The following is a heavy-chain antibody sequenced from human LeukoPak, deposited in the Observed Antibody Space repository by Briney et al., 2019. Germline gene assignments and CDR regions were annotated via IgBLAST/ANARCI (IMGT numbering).Heavy chain of an antibody. V-gene: IGHV1-2*02. J-gene: IGHJ5*02. CDR1: AYSFNDKC. CDR3: ARAGGRSWFDP. CDR2: INPNSGGT. Sequence: ASVTVSCKASAYSFNDKCLHWVRPAPGQGLEWMGSINPNSGGTNYAQKFQGRVTMTTDTSMSTAYMELSRLTSDDTAVYCCARAGGRSWFDPWGQGTLVTVSS.